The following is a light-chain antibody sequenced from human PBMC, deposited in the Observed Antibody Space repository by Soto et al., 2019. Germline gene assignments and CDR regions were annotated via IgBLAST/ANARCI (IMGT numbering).Light chain of an antibody. CDR3: SSYAGINNLGV. Sequence: QSALTQPPSASGSPGQSVTISCTGTSSDVGGYKYVSWYQQHPGKAPKLMIFEVNKRPSGVPDRISGSKSGNTASLTVSGLQAEDEADYYCSSYAGINNLGVFGNGTKVTVL. CDR2: EVN. J-gene: IGLJ1*01. V-gene: IGLV2-8*01. CDR1: SSDVGGYKY.